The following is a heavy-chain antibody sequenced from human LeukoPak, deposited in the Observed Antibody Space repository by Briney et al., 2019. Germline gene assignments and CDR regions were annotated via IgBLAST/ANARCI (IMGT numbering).Heavy chain of an antibody. CDR3: AREAIFGVVYAFDI. Sequence: GGSLRLSCAASGFTFSDYYMSWIRQAPGKGLEWVSYISSSGSTIYYADSVKGRFTISRDNAKNSLYLQMNSLRAEDTAVYYCAREAIFGVVYAFDIWGQGTMVTVSS. V-gene: IGHV3-11*04. J-gene: IGHJ3*02. CDR2: ISSSGSTI. D-gene: IGHD3-3*01. CDR1: GFTFSDYY.